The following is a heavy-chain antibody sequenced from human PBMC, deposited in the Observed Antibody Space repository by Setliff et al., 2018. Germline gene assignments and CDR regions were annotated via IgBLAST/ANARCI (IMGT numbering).Heavy chain of an antibody. Sequence: PGGSLRLSCAASGFTFSNHWMTWVRQAPGKGLEWVANIKQDGSDKYYVDSVKGRFTVSRDNAKNSLYLQMSSLRAEDTAVYYCARIGRRITIFGVVNDAFDIWGQGTMVTVSS. V-gene: IGHV3-7*03. CDR2: IKQDGSDK. CDR3: ARIGRRITIFGVVNDAFDI. CDR1: GFTFSNHW. D-gene: IGHD3-3*01. J-gene: IGHJ3*02.